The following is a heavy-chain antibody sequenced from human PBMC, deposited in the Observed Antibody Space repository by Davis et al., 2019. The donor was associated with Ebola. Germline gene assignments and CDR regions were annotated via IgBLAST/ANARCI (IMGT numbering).Heavy chain of an antibody. Sequence: ASVKVSCKASGGTISSYAMHWVRQAPGQRLEWMGWINGGNGDTKYSQKFRDRVTITRDTSASTSYMELSSLRSEDTAVFYWARGKTVAGTRGLSWFDPWGPGTLVTVSS. CDR1: GGTISSYA. V-gene: IGHV1-3*01. CDR2: INGGNGDT. D-gene: IGHD6-19*01. J-gene: IGHJ5*02. CDR3: ARGKTVAGTRGLSWFDP.